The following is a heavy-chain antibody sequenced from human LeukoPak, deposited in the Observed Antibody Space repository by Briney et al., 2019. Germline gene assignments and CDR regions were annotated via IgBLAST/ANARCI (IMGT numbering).Heavy chain of an antibody. D-gene: IGHD3-10*01. CDR2: ISAGNGNT. Sequence: ASVTVSCTASGYTFTSYAMHWVRQAPGQRLEWMGWISAGNGNTKYSQKFQGRVTITRDTSTSTAYMELRSLRSDDTAVYYCASFYGSGSYYSPIDYWGQGTLVTVSS. J-gene: IGHJ4*02. CDR3: ASFYGSGSYYSPIDY. V-gene: IGHV1-3*01. CDR1: GYTFTSYA.